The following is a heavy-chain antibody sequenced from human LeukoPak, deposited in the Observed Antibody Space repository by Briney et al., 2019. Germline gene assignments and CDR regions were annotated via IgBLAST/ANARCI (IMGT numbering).Heavy chain of an antibody. D-gene: IGHD6-19*01. CDR2: VSAGGDGK. Sequence: GGSLRLSCAASGFTFSTYAMNWVRQAPGKGLEWVSGVSAGGDGKYYADSEKGRFTISRDNSKNTLYLQMNSLRAEDTAVYYCAKNVRYSSHSSDYWGQGTLVTVSS. CDR1: GFTFSTYA. CDR3: AKNVRYSSHSSDY. V-gene: IGHV3-23*01. J-gene: IGHJ4*02.